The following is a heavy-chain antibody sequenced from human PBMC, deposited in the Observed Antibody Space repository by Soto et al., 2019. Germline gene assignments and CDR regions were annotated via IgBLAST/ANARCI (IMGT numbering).Heavy chain of an antibody. CDR3: ARDRGIAVVDWFDP. V-gene: IGHV6-1*01. CDR1: GDSVSSNSAA. J-gene: IGHJ5*02. Sequence: PSPTLSLTCVISGDSVSSNSAAWNWIRQSPSRGLEWLGRTYYRSKWYNDYAVSVKSRITINPDTSKNQFSLQLSSVTPEDTAVYYCARDRGIAVVDWFDPWGQGTLVTVSS. CDR2: TYYRSKWYN. D-gene: IGHD6-19*01.